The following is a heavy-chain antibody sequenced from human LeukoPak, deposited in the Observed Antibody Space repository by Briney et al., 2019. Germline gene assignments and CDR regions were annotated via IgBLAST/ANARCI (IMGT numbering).Heavy chain of an antibody. CDR3: ARDFFDFWSGYYRFDP. CDR2: IYYSGST. Sequence: PSETLSLTCTASGGSISSYYRGWIRQPPGKRLEWIASIYYSGSTYYNPHPKSRVTISVDTSKNQFSLKLSSVTAADTAVYYCARDFFDFWSGYYRFDPWGQGTLVTVSS. D-gene: IGHD3-3*01. J-gene: IGHJ5*02. V-gene: IGHV4-39*07. CDR1: GGSISSYY.